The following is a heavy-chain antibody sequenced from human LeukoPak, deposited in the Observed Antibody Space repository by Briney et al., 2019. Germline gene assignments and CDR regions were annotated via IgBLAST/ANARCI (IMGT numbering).Heavy chain of an antibody. J-gene: IGHJ5*02. D-gene: IGHD3-10*01. CDR1: GGSIDSYY. Sequence: PSETLSLTCTVSGGSIDSYYWSWIRQPPGKGLECIGYIHYTGSTNYNPSLKSRVTTSVDTSKSQFSLKLSSVTAADTAIYYCARGGYYGSGNDFRFDPWGQGTLVTVSS. CDR2: IHYTGST. CDR3: ARGGYYGSGNDFRFDP. V-gene: IGHV4-59*01.